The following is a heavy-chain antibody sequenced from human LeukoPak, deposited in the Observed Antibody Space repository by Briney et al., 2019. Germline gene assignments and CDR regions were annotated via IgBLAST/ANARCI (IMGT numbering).Heavy chain of an antibody. CDR2: IFISGGT. Sequence: PSETLSLTCTVSGDSITSGSYYWSWIRQPAGKGLEWIGRIFISGGTNYNPSLKSRVIISVDTSKNQFSLEPSSVTAADTAVYYCAREDRYCSGGSCYSWGRGTLVTVSS. D-gene: IGHD2-15*01. V-gene: IGHV4-61*02. CDR3: AREDRYCSGGSCYS. CDR1: GDSITSGSYY. J-gene: IGHJ4*02.